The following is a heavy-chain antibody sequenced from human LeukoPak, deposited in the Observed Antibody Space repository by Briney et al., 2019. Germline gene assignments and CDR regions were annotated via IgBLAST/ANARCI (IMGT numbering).Heavy chain of an antibody. Sequence: TSVKVSCKASGFTFTSSAVQWVRQARGQRLEWIGWIIVGSGNTNYAQKFQERVTITRDMSTSTAYMELSSLRSEDTAVYYCAAARSSGYYLFDYWGQGTLVTVSS. CDR1: GFTFTSSA. V-gene: IGHV1-58*01. D-gene: IGHD3-22*01. CDR2: IIVGSGNT. CDR3: AAARSSGYYLFDY. J-gene: IGHJ4*02.